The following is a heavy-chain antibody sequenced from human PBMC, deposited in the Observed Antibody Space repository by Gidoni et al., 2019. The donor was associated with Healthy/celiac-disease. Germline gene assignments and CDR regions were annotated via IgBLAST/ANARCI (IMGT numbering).Heavy chain of an antibody. J-gene: IGHJ3*02. D-gene: IGHD5-18*01. Sequence: EVQLVESGGGLVQPGRSLRLSCAASGFTFDDYAMHWVRQAPGKGLEWVSGMSWNSGSIGYADSVKGRFTISRDNAKNSLYLQMNSLRAEDTALYYCAKDMWGYSYGNDTFDIWGQGTMVTVSS. CDR3: AKDMWGYSYGNDTFDI. CDR1: GFTFDDYA. V-gene: IGHV3-9*01. CDR2: MSWNSGSI.